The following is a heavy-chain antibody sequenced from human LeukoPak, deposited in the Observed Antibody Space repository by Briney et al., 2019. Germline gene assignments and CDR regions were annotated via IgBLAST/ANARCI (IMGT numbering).Heavy chain of an antibody. V-gene: IGHV1-18*01. CDR2: ISAYNGNT. CDR1: GYTFTSYG. D-gene: IGHD3-22*01. J-gene: IGHJ4*02. Sequence: ASVKVSCKASGYTFTSYGISWVRQAPGRGREWMGWISAYNGNTNYAQKLQGRVTMTTDTSTSTAYMELRSLRSDDTAVYYCARAYYDSSGYLAPYFDYWGQGTLVTVSS. CDR3: ARAYYDSSGYLAPYFDY.